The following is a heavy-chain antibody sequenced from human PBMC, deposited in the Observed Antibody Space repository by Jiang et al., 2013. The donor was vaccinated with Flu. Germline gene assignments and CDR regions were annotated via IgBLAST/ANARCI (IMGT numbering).Heavy chain of an antibody. D-gene: IGHD4-17*01. V-gene: IGHV2-70*11. CDR2: IDWDDDK. Sequence: KPTQTLTLTCTFSGFSLSTSGMCVSWIRQPPGKALEWLARIDWDDDKYYSTSLKTRLTISKDTSKNQVVLTMTNMDPVDTATYYCARGYPRDDYGDYYGMDVWGKGTTVTVSS. CDR3: ARGYPRDDYGDYYGMDV. J-gene: IGHJ6*04. CDR1: GFSLSTSGMC.